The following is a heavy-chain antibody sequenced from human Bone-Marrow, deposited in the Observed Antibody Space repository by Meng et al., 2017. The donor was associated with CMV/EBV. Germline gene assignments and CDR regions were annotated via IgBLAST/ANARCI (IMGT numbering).Heavy chain of an antibody. J-gene: IGHJ4*02. V-gene: IGHV3-7*01. CDR2: IKQDGSEK. Sequence: GESLKISCAASGFTFSSYWMSWVRQAPGKGLEWVANIKQDGSEKYYVDSVKGRFTISRDNAKNSLYLQMNSLRAEDTAVYYCARGTMVRGVRSYGYWAQGTLATFPS. CDR3: ARGTMVRGVRSYGY. D-gene: IGHD3-10*01. CDR1: GFTFSSYW.